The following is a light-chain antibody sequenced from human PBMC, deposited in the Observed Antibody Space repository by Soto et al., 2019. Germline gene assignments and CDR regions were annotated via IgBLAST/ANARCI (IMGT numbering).Light chain of an antibody. V-gene: IGKV1-5*03. Sequence: DIQMTQSPSTLSASVGDRVTITCRASQSISTWLAWYQQEPGKAPKLLIYQASSLEGGVPSRFSGSGSGTEFTLTISSLQPDDFATYYCQQYDIYSRTFGQGTKVDIK. CDR2: QAS. CDR3: QQYDIYSRT. CDR1: QSISTW. J-gene: IGKJ1*01.